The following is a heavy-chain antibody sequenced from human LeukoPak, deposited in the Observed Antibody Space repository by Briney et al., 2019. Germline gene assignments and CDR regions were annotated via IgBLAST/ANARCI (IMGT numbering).Heavy chain of an antibody. Sequence: GGSLRLFCAASGFTFSSYSMNWVRQAPGKGLEWVSYISSSSSTIYYADSVKGRFTISRDNAKNSLYLQMNSLKASDTAMYYCARQSSSWYSEPYYYYMDVWGKGTTVTVSS. V-gene: IGHV3-48*01. CDR1: GFTFSSYS. CDR3: ARQSSSWYSEPYYYYMDV. J-gene: IGHJ6*03. CDR2: ISSSSSTI. D-gene: IGHD6-13*01.